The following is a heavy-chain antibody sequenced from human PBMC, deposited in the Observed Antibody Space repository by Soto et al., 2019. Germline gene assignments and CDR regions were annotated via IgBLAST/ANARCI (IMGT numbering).Heavy chain of an antibody. Sequence: GGSLRLSCAASGFTFSSYAMHWVRQAPGKGLEWVAIISHDGSNKYYADSVKGRLTISRDNSKNTLYLQMNSLRAEDTAVYYCAHTARDYDFWSGYYLSGLDYWGQGTLVTVSS. V-gene: IGHV3-30-3*01. CDR3: AHTARDYDFWSGYYLSGLDY. CDR2: ISHDGSNK. J-gene: IGHJ4*02. D-gene: IGHD3-3*01. CDR1: GFTFSSYA.